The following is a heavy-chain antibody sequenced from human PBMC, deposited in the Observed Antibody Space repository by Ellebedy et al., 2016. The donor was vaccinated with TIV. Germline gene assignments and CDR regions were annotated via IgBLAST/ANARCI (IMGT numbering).Heavy chain of an antibody. Sequence: GESLKISCAASGFTFSSYDIHWVRQATGKGLEWVSAIGTAGDTYYPGSVKGRFTISRENAKNSLYLQMNRLRAGDTAVYSCSRYDYGDSALYYYGMDVWGQGTTVTVSS. J-gene: IGHJ6*02. CDR1: GFTFSSYD. CDR2: IGTAGDT. CDR3: SRYDYGDSALYYYGMDV. V-gene: IGHV3-13*01. D-gene: IGHD4-17*01.